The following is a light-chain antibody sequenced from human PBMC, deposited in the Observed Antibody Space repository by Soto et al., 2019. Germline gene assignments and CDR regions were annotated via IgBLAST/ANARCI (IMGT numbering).Light chain of an antibody. CDR1: SSNIGADYD. J-gene: IGLJ1*01. CDR3: QSYDSTLSARYV. V-gene: IGLV1-40*01. Sequence: HSVLTQPPSVSGAPGQRITISCTGSSSNIGADYDVHWYQQRPGTAPKLLIFGNNNRPSGVPDRFSGSKSGTSASLAITGLQVEDEGDYYCQSYDSTLSARYVFGTGTKLTVL. CDR2: GNN.